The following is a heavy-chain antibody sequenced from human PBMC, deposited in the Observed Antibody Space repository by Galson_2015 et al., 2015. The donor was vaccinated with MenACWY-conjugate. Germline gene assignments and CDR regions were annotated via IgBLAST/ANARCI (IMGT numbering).Heavy chain of an antibody. Sequence: SLRLSCAAPGFTFSSSWMHWVRQAPGKGLVWVSRVNSDGSGTGYADSVKGRFTISRDNAKNMLFLQMNSLKVEDTAVYYCARSYVPGSNRKNYYMDVWGRGTTVTVSS. J-gene: IGHJ6*03. D-gene: IGHD3-16*01. V-gene: IGHV3-74*01. CDR3: ARSYVPGSNRKNYYMDV. CDR1: GFTFSSSW. CDR2: VNSDGSGT.